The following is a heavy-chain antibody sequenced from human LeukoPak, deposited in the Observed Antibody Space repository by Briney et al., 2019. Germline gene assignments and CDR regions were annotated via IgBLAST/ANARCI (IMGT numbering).Heavy chain of an antibody. V-gene: IGHV5-51*01. CDR3: PRSQLNYYGSGSIYYYYYMDV. CDR2: IYPGDSDT. Sequence: GGSLEISVKGSGSRFTSYWIGWVRQLPGKGLEWMGIIYPGDSDTRYRPSFQGQVIISDDKSSSPAFLQWRRLEAPERAIIYLPRSQLNYYGSGSIYYYYYMDVWGKGTTVTVSS. J-gene: IGHJ6*03. D-gene: IGHD3-10*01. CDR1: GSRFTSYW.